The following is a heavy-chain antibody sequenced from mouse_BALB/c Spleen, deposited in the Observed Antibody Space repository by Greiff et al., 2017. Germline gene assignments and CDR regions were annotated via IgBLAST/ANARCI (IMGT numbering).Heavy chain of an antibody. J-gene: IGHJ4*01. Sequence: EVKVVEPGGGLVQPGGSRKLSCAASGFTFSSFGMHWVRQAPEKGLEWVAYISSGSSTIYYADTVKGRFTISRDNPKNTLFLQMTSLRSEDTAMYYCARSDYGRGSMDYWGQGTSVTVSS. CDR3: ARSDYGRGSMDY. CDR2: ISSGSSTI. D-gene: IGHD2-4*01. CDR1: GFTFSSFG. V-gene: IGHV5-17*02.